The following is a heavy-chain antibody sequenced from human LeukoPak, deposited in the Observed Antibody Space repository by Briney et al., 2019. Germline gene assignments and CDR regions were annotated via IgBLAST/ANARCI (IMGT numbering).Heavy chain of an antibody. V-gene: IGHV1-69*06. CDR1: GGTFSNYA. CDR3: ARDHEEGPNYYYYGMDV. CDR2: IIPIFSTA. J-gene: IGHJ6*02. Sequence: SVKVSCKASGGTFSNYAINCVRQAPGQGLEWMGGIIPIFSTANYAQKFQGRVTITADKSTNTAHMELSSLRSDDTAVFYCARDHEEGPNYYYYGMDVWGQGTTVTVSS.